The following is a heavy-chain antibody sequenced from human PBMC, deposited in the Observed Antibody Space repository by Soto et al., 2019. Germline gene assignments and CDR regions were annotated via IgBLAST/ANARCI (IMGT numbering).Heavy chain of an antibody. CDR1: GYPVTAYY. Sequence: QLHLVQSGAVVKKPGASVTVSCSASGYPVTAYYMHWVRQAPGRGLEWMGGINPATGAAKYTQTLQGRVTLAEDASRRTVIMEPRGLTPKDTAFFYCARGGGVGVAGSAAFEMWGQGTLVTVSS. CDR3: ARGGGVGVAGSAAFEM. J-gene: IGHJ3*02. V-gene: IGHV1-2*02. D-gene: IGHD3-3*01. CDR2: INPATGAA.